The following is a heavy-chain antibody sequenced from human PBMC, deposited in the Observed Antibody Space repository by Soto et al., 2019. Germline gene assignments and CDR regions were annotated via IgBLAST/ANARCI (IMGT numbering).Heavy chain of an antibody. CDR1: GGSISTDHCH. CDR2: IHYSGSI. Sequence: QVQLQESGPGLVRPSQTLALTCTVSGGSISTDHCHWTWIRQAPGKGLEWIGYIHYSGSIQFNPSLQSRVSMSVDTSKNLCSLRLSSVTAADTAVYFCAREDDGGDRDYYGLDVWGQGTTVTVSS. V-gene: IGHV4-30-4*01. CDR3: AREDDGGDRDYYGLDV. J-gene: IGHJ6*02. D-gene: IGHD2-21*02.